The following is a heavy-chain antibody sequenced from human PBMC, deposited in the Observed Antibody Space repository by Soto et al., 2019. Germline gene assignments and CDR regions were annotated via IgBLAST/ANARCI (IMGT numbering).Heavy chain of an antibody. CDR2: LSDSGDSI. CDR1: GFTFSSHA. D-gene: IGHD4-4*01. J-gene: IGHJ4*02. CDR3: AKDLFGNYADYFDY. V-gene: IGHV3-23*01. Sequence: GGSLRLSCTASGFTFSSHAMTWVRQAPGKGLEWVSGLSDSGDSIYYADSVKGRFTIYRDNSMNTLYLQMNTLRVEDTAVYYCAKDLFGNYADYFDYWGQGTLVTVSS.